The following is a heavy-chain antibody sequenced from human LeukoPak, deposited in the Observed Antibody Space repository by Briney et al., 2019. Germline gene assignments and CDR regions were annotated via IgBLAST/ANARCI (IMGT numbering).Heavy chain of an antibody. CDR1: GFTFSSYS. Sequence: GGSLRLSCAASGFTFSSYSMNWVRQAPGKGLEWVSSISSSSSYIYYADSVKGRFTISRDNAKNSLYLQMNSLRAEDTAVYYCAREKGRYSSSPFDYWGQGTLVTVSS. V-gene: IGHV3-21*01. J-gene: IGHJ4*02. CDR3: AREKGRYSSSPFDY. CDR2: ISSSSSYI. D-gene: IGHD6-6*01.